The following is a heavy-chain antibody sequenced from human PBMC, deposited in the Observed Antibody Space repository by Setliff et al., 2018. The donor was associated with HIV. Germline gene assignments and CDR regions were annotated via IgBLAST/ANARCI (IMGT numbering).Heavy chain of an antibody. D-gene: IGHD3-22*01. Sequence: PSETLSLTCSVSGDDINRDFWTWMRQPPGKGLEWIGYVQYVGPANYNPSLQSRPTLSIDTSKNQFPLKLISVTAADTAVYYCARGEPPASRSGLLYWGQGRLVTVSS. CDR3: ARGEPPASRSGLLY. CDR1: GDDINRDF. V-gene: IGHV4-59*01. CDR2: VQYVGPA. J-gene: IGHJ4*02.